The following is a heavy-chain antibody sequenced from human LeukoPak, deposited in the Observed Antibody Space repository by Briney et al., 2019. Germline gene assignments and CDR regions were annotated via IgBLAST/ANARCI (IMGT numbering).Heavy chain of an antibody. CDR2: ISYDGSNK. CDR3: ARDRGV. V-gene: IGHV3-30-3*01. CDR1: GFSFSSYA. J-gene: IGHJ6*02. Sequence: PGRSLRLSCAASGFSFSSYAMHWVRQAPGKGLEWVAVISYDGSNKYYADSVKGRFTISRDNSKNTLYLQMNSLRAEDTAVYYCARDRGVWGQGTTVTVSS.